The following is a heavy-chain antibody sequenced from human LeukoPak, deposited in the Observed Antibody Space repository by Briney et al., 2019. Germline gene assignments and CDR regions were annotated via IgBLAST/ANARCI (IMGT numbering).Heavy chain of an antibody. Sequence: ASVKVSCKASGYPFTGYYMHWVRQAPGQGLEWMGWINPNTGDTNYAQKFQGRVTMTRNTSISTAYMELSSLRSGDTAVYYCAREGRVTHDYWGQGTLVTVSS. CDR1: GYPFTGYY. J-gene: IGHJ4*02. D-gene: IGHD4-11*01. CDR2: INPNTGDT. V-gene: IGHV1-2*02. CDR3: AREGRVTHDY.